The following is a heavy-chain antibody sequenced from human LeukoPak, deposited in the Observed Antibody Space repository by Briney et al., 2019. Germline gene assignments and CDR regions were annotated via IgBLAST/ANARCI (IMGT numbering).Heavy chain of an antibody. CDR1: GFTFTSYG. V-gene: IGHV3-30*03. CDR3: ARDMIILQS. J-gene: IGHJ5*02. CDR2: ITYDGYYK. D-gene: IGHD3-16*01. Sequence: GGSLRLSCAASGFTFTSYGMHWVRQAPGKGLEWVALITYDGYYKYYSDSVKGRFTISSDTSKNTLYLQMNSLRAEDTAVYFCARDMIILQSWGQGTLVTVSS.